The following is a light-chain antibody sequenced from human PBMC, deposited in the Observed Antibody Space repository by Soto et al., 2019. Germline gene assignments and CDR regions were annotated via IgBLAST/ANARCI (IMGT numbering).Light chain of an antibody. V-gene: IGLV2-14*01. CDR2: DVS. CDR1: SSDVGGYNY. J-gene: IGLJ2*01. CDR3: SSYTSSSTRDVV. Sequence: QSALPQPASVSGSPGQSIPISCTGTSSDVGGYNYVSWYQQHPGKAPKLMIYDVSNRPSGVSNRFSGSKSGNTASLTISGLQAEDEADYYCSSYTSSSTRDVVFGGGTKLTVL.